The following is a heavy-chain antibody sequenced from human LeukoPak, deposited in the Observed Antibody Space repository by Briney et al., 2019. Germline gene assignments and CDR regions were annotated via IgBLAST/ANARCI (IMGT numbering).Heavy chain of an antibody. CDR2: IDFEYGKT. Sequence: ASVTVSCKVSGYSLSELTMHWVQQSPGGGLEWVGGIDFEYGKTIYAQRFQGRVSMIEDTSTDTAYMQLSSMRSEDTAVYYGAKHLSGDRGYYYGMDVWGQGTTVTVSS. CDR1: GYSLSELT. D-gene: IGHD7-27*01. V-gene: IGHV1-24*01. J-gene: IGHJ6*02. CDR3: AKHLSGDRGYYYGMDV.